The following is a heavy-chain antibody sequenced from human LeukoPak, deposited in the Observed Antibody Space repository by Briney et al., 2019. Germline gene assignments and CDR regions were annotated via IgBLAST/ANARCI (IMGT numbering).Heavy chain of an antibody. CDR2: ISWNSGSI. CDR1: GFTFYDYA. D-gene: IGHD6-25*01. CDR3: AKDVSVAADWYFDL. V-gene: IGHV3-9*01. J-gene: IGHJ2*01. Sequence: GGSLRLSCAASGFTFYDYAMHWVRQAPGKGLEWVSGISWNSGSIAYADSVKGRFTISRYNAKNSLYLQMNSLSAEDTAVYYCAKDVSVAADWYFDLWGRGTLVTVSS.